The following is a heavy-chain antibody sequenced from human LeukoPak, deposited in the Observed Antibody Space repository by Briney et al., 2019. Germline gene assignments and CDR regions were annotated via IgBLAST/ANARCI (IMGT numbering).Heavy chain of an antibody. CDR2: ISAYNGNT. CDR3: ARMIVVVNSDYFDY. D-gene: IGHD3-22*01. Sequence: ASVKVSCKASGYTFTSYGISWVRQAAGQGREWMGWISAYNGNTNYAQKLQGRVNMTTDTSTSTAYMELRSLRSDDMAVYYCARMIVVVNSDYFDYWGQGTLVTVSS. V-gene: IGHV1-18*03. CDR1: GYTFTSYG. J-gene: IGHJ4*02.